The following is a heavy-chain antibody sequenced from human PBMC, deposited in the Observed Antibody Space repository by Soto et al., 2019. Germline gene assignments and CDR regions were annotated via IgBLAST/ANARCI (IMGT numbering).Heavy chain of an antibody. CDR3: AKKQWVVGDFDS. CDR2: IKQEGSEK. V-gene: IGHV3-7*01. D-gene: IGHD6-19*01. Sequence: EVQLVESGGGLVQPGGSLSLSCAASGFTFSSYWMSWVRQAPGKGLEWVASIKQEGSEKYYVDSVEGRFTISRDNAKNSLFLQMNGLRAEDTAVYYCAKKQWVVGDFDSWGQGTLVTVSS. J-gene: IGHJ4*02. CDR1: GFTFSSYW.